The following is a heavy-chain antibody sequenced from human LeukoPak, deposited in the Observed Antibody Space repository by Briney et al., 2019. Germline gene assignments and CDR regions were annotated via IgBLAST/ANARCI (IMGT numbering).Heavy chain of an antibody. J-gene: IGHJ4*02. CDR1: GFTVGDYA. V-gene: IGHV3-49*04. D-gene: IGHD2-8*01. Sequence: GRSLRLSCTASGFTVGDYAMSWVRQAPGKGLEWVGFIRKKGFGGTTEHAASVKDRFTISRDDSKSIAYLQMNSLKTEDTAVYYCTRANCVNGVCYHFDYWGQGTLVTVSS. CDR3: TRANCVNGVCYHFDY. CDR2: IRKKGFGGTT.